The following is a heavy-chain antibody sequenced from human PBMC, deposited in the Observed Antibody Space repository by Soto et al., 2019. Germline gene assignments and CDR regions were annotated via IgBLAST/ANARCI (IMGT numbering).Heavy chain of an antibody. CDR2: INKSGGST. CDR3: AKDPPTTGTTFDY. D-gene: IGHD1-1*01. Sequence: GGSLRLSCAASGFTFSSFAMSWVRQAPGKGLEWVSTINKSGGSTYYADSVKGRFTISRDNSKNMLFLQINGLRAEDTAVYYCAKDPPTTGTTFDYWGRGTLVTVSS. CDR1: GFTFSSFA. V-gene: IGHV3-23*01. J-gene: IGHJ4*02.